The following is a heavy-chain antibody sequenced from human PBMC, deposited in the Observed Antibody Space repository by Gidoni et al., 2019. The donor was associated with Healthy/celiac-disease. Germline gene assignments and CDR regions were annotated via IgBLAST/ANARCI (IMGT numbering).Heavy chain of an antibody. CDR1: GFTFSSYS. Sequence: EVQLVESGGGLVKPGGSLRLSCAASGFTFSSYSMHWVRQAPGKGLEWVSSISSSSSYIYYADSVKGRFTISRDNAKNSLYLQMNSLRAEDTAVYYCARDERDYGDYESEKNYYGMDVWGQGTTVTVSS. J-gene: IGHJ6*02. D-gene: IGHD4-17*01. CDR3: ARDERDYGDYESEKNYYGMDV. CDR2: ISSSSSYI. V-gene: IGHV3-21*01.